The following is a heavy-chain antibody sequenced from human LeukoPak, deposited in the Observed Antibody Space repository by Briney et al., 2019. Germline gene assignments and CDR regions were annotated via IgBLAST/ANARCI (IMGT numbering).Heavy chain of an antibody. J-gene: IGHJ4*02. CDR3: ARSGYYDTSGYYSSLPSDY. D-gene: IGHD3-22*01. CDR1: GFTFSSYA. Sequence: GGSLRLSCAASGFTFSSYAMSWVRQAPGKGLEWVSAISGSGGSTYYADSVKGRFTISRDNAKNSLYLQMNSLRADDTAVYYCARSGYYDTSGYYSSLPSDYWGQGTLVTVSS. V-gene: IGHV3-23*01. CDR2: ISGSGGST.